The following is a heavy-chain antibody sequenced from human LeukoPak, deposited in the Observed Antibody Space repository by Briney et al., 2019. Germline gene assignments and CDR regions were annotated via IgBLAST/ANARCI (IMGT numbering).Heavy chain of an antibody. Sequence: SETLPLTCTVSGGSVSSGDYYRNWIRQPPGKGLEWVGYIYYSGSTNYNPSLKSRLSISVDRSKNQFSLKLKSVTAADTAVYYCARDNSALDYWGQGTLVTVSS. CDR1: GGSVSSGDYY. CDR3: ARDNSALDY. D-gene: IGHD2-21*01. J-gene: IGHJ4*02. V-gene: IGHV4-61*08. CDR2: IYYSGST.